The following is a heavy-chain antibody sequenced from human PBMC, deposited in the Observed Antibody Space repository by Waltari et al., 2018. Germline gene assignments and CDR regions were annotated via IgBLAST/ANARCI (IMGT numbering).Heavy chain of an antibody. CDR3: ATDQFKANWYFDL. Sequence: QVQLVQSGAEVKKPGASVKVSCKVSGYTLTELSMHWVRQAPGKGLEWMGGVDREDGETINAHTFQGRVTMTEDTSTDTAYMELSSLRSEDTAVYYCATDQFKANWYFDLWGRGTLVTVSS. CDR1: GYTLTELS. J-gene: IGHJ2*01. V-gene: IGHV1-24*01. CDR2: VDREDGET.